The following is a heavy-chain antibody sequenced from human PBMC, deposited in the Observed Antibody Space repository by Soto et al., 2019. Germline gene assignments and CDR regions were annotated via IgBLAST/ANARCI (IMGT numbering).Heavy chain of an antibody. Sequence: PSETLSLTCTVSGGSISSYYWSWIRQPPGKGLEWIGYIYYSGSTNYNPSLKSRVTISVDTSKNQFSLKLSSVTAADTAVYYCARVISSSSLLNYYYSGLDVWGQGTTVT. D-gene: IGHD6-13*01. CDR2: IYYSGST. J-gene: IGHJ6*02. CDR1: GGSISSYY. V-gene: IGHV4-59*01. CDR3: ARVISSSSLLNYYYSGLDV.